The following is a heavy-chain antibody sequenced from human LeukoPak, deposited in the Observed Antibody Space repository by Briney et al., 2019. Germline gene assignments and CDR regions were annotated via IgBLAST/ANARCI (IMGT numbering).Heavy chain of an antibody. CDR3: ARGQRLLDY. J-gene: IGHJ4*02. D-gene: IGHD2-2*01. V-gene: IGHV4-30-2*01. CDR2: IYHSGST. Sequence: SETLSLTCAVSGGSISSGGYSWSWIRQPPGKGLEWIGYIYHSGSTNYNPSLKSRVTISVDTSKNQFSLKLSSVTAADTAVYYCARGQRLLDYWGQGTLVTVSS. CDR1: GGSISSGGYS.